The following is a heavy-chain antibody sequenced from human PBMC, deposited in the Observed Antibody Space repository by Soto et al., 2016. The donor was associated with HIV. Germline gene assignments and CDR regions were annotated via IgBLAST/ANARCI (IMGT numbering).Heavy chain of an antibody. CDR3: AKVGSPYYGDPRYYYMDV. D-gene: IGHD4-17*01. CDR2: ISGSGGST. V-gene: IGHV3-23*01. CDR1: GFTFSSYA. J-gene: IGHJ6*03. Sequence: VQLLESGGGLVQPGGSLRLSCAASGFTFSSYAMSWVRQAPGKGLEWVSAISGSGGSTYYADSVKGRFTISRDNSKNTLYLQMNSLRAEDTAVYYCAKVGSPYYGDPRYYYMDVVGQRDHGHRLL.